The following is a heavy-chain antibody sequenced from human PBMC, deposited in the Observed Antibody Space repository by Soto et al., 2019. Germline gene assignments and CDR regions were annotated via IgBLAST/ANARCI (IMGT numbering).Heavy chain of an antibody. CDR3: ARGIRRYYDFWSGYTHYFDY. D-gene: IGHD3-3*01. CDR1: GFTFSSYE. CDR2: ISSSGSTI. Sequence: GGSLRLSCAASGFTFSSYEMNWVRQAPGKGLEWVSYISSSGSTIYYADSVKGRFTISRGNAKNSLYLQMNSLRAEDTAVYYCARGIRRYYDFWSGYTHYFDYWGQGTLVTVSS. V-gene: IGHV3-48*03. J-gene: IGHJ4*02.